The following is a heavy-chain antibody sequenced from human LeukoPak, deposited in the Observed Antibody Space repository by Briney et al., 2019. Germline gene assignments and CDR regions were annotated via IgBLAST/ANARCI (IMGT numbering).Heavy chain of an antibody. CDR1: GFTFSSYA. J-gene: IGHJ4*02. CDR3: ARSGNYYDTSGLLH. Sequence: GGSLRLSCAASGFTFSSYAMHWVRQAPGKGLEWVSYISSSSITINYADSVKGRFTISRDNGKNLLYLQMNSLREEDTAVYYCARSGNYYDTSGLLHWGQGTLVTVSS. D-gene: IGHD3-22*01. CDR2: ISSSSITI. V-gene: IGHV3-48*02.